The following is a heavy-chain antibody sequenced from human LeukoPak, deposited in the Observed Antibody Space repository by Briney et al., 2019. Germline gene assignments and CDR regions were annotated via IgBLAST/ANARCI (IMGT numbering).Heavy chain of an antibody. Sequence: GGSLRLSCAVSGFTFSTYIMNWVRQAPGKGLAGVSSISSTGSFIYYADSVKGRFTISRDNARNSLYLQMNSLRAEDTAVYYCARDARANWGSDAFDIWGRGTMVTVSS. V-gene: IGHV3-21*01. D-gene: IGHD7-27*01. CDR1: GFTFSTYI. CDR2: ISSTGSFI. CDR3: ARDARANWGSDAFDI. J-gene: IGHJ3*02.